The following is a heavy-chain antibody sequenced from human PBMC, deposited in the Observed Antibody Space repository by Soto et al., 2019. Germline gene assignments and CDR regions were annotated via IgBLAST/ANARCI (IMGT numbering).Heavy chain of an antibody. CDR2: ISHSGST. CDR1: GGSFSGYY. D-gene: IGHD2-8*02. Sequence: SETLSLTCAVYGGSFSGYYWTWIRQPPGTGLEWIGEISHSGSTNYNPSLKSRVTISVDTSKNQFSLKLTSVTAADTAVYYCARDKITGLFDYWGQGTQVTVS. CDR3: ARDKITGLFDY. J-gene: IGHJ4*02. V-gene: IGHV4-34*01.